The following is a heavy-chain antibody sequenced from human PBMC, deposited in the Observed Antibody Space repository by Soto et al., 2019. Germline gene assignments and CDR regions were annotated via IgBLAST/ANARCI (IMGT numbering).Heavy chain of an antibody. CDR3: ARAAYASSWNWFDP. D-gene: IGHD6-13*01. J-gene: IGHJ5*02. CDR1: GFNFRTYA. CDR2: ISYDGSLE. Sequence: VGSLRLSCAASGFNFRTYAMHWVRQAPGKGLEWVAVISYDGSLEYYGDSVKGRFTISRDNSKNTLYLQVSSLRGEDTAVYYCARAAYASSWNWFDPWGQGTQVTVS. V-gene: IGHV3-30*04.